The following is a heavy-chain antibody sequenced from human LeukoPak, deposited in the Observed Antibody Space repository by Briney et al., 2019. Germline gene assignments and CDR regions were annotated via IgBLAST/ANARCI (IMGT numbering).Heavy chain of an antibody. J-gene: IGHJ1*01. CDR2: ISYDGSNK. V-gene: IGHV3-30*18. Sequence: GGSLRLSCAASGFTFSSYGMHWVRQAPGKGLEWVAVISYDGSNKYYADSVKGRFTISRDNSKNTLYLQMNSLRAEDTAVYYCAKAVVVAATKPLTYFQHWGQGTLVTVSS. CDR3: AKAVVVAATKPLTYFQH. CDR1: GFTFSSYG. D-gene: IGHD2-15*01.